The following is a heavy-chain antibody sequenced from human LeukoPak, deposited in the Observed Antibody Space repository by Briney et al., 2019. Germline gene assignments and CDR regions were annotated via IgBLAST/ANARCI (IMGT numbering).Heavy chain of an antibody. CDR2: ISGSGGST. Sequence: GGSLRLSCAASGFTFSSYAMSWVRQAPGKGLEWVSAISGSGGSTYYADSVKDRFTISRDNSKNTLYLQMNSLRAEDTAVYYCARGTGSFEDYWGQGTLVTVPS. V-gene: IGHV3-23*01. D-gene: IGHD3-10*01. CDR3: ARGTGSFEDY. J-gene: IGHJ4*02. CDR1: GFTFSSYA.